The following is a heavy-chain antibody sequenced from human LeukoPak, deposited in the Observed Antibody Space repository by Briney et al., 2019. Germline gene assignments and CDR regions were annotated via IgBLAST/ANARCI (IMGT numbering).Heavy chain of an antibody. V-gene: IGHV3-9*01. CDR2: ISWNSGSI. Sequence: GRSLRLSCAASGFTFDDYAMHWVRQAPGKGLEWVSGISWNSGSIGYADSVKGRFTISRDNAKNSLYLQMNSLRAEDTALYYCAKARSCSDSYDAFDIWGQGTMVTVSS. J-gene: IGHJ3*02. D-gene: IGHD2-15*01. CDR1: GFTFDDYA. CDR3: AKARSCSDSYDAFDI.